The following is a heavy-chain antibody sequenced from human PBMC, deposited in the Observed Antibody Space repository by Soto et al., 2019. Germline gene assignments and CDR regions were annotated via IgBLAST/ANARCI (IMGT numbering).Heavy chain of an antibody. V-gene: IGHV3-30*18. CDR2: ISYDGSNK. CDR1: GFTFSSYG. Sequence: GGSMRLSCAASGFTFSSYGMHWVRQAPGKGLEWVAVISYDGSNKYYADSVKGRFTISRDNSKNTLYLQMNSLRAEDTAVYYCAKDVVVGATTGLGDYYYYYGMDVWGQGTTVTVSS. CDR3: AKDVVVGATTGLGDYYYYYGMDV. D-gene: IGHD1-26*01. J-gene: IGHJ6*02.